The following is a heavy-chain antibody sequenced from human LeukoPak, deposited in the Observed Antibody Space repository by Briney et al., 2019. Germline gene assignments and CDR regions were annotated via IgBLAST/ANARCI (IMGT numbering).Heavy chain of an antibody. Sequence: ASVKVSCKASGYPFSSHGIIWVRQAPGQGLEWMGWISAYNGNTNYEENLQGRVSLTTDTSTSTAYMELRSLRSDDTAVYYCARETSQKGAHYMDVWGKGTTVTISS. CDR1: GYPFSSHG. J-gene: IGHJ6*03. V-gene: IGHV1-18*01. CDR3: ARETSQKGAHYMDV. CDR2: ISAYNGNT. D-gene: IGHD3-16*01.